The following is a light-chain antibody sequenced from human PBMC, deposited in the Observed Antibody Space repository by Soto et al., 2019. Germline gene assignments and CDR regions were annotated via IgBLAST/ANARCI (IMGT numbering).Light chain of an antibody. CDR2: EVS. V-gene: IGLV2-8*01. CDR1: SSDVGGYNY. Sequence: SVLTQPPSASGSPGQSVTISCTGTSSDVGGYNYVSWYQQHPGKAPKLMIYEVSKRPSGVPDRFSGSKSGNTASPTVSGLQAEDEADYYCSSYAGSNNHVVFGGGTKLTVL. CDR3: SSYAGSNNHVV. J-gene: IGLJ2*01.